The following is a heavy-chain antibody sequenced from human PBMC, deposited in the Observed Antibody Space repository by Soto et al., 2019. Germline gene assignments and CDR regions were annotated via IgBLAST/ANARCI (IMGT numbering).Heavy chain of an antibody. J-gene: IGHJ4*02. D-gene: IGHD6-19*01. CDR3: AKCSPRYSSGLKAYYFDH. CDR1: EFTFSSYA. CDR2: ISGSGSSS. Sequence: VGSLRLSCAASEFTFSSYAMSWVRQAPGKGLEWVSAISGSGSSSYYADSVKGRFTISRDNSKNTLYLQMNSLRAEDTAVYYCAKCSPRYSSGLKAYYFDHWGQGTLVTVSS. V-gene: IGHV3-23*01.